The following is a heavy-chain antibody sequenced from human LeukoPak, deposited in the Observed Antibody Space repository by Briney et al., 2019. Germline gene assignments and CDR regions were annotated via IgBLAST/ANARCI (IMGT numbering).Heavy chain of an antibody. D-gene: IGHD3-10*01. CDR3: ARHSSGLPPAEYFQH. CDR1: GGSISSSTYY. J-gene: IGHJ1*01. Sequence: PSETLSLTCNVSGGSISSSTYYWGWIRQPPGKGLEWIGSIYNSGSTYYNPSLKSRVTIAVDTSKNQFSLKLSSVTAADTAVYYCARHSSGLPPAEYFQHWGQGTLVTVSS. V-gene: IGHV4-39*01. CDR2: IYNSGST.